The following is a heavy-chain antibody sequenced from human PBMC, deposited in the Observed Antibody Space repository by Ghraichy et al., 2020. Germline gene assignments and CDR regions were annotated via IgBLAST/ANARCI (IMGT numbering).Heavy chain of an antibody. CDR2: IKSKTSGGTT. V-gene: IGHV3-15*01. CDR3: ITFPYCGGDCTDVFDL. J-gene: IGHJ3*01. D-gene: IGHD2-21*02. Sequence: GGSLRLSCAASGFTFSNAWMSWVRQAPGKGLEWVGRIKSKTSGGTTDYAAPVKGRFTISRDDSRDTLYLQMNSLKIEDTAVYYCITFPYCGGDCTDVFDLWGQGTMVTVSS. CDR1: GFTFSNAW.